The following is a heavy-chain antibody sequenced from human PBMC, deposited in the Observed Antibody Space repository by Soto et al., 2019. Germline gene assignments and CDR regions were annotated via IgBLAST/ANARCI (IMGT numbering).Heavy chain of an antibody. Sequence: QVQLVQSGAEVKKPGSSVKVSCKASGGTFSSYTISWVRQAPGQGLEWMGRIIPILGIANYAQKFQGRVTITADKSTSTAYLELSSLRYEDTAVYYCARPRGYNWNDELLDYWGQGTLVTVSS. CDR2: IIPILGIA. CDR3: ARPRGYNWNDELLDY. CDR1: GGTFSSYT. V-gene: IGHV1-69*02. D-gene: IGHD1-1*01. J-gene: IGHJ4*02.